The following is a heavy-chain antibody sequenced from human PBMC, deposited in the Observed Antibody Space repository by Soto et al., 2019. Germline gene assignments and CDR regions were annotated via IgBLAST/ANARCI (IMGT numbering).Heavy chain of an antibody. CDR1: GFTFSSYA. Sequence: EVQLLESGGGLVQPGGSLRLSCAASGFTFSSYAMSWVRQAPGTGLEWVSDISGSGGSTYYADSVKGRFTISRDNSKNTLYLQMNSMRAEYTAVYYCAKDWGIAVAGTGFDYWGQGTLVTVSS. D-gene: IGHD6-19*01. J-gene: IGHJ4*02. V-gene: IGHV3-23*01. CDR2: ISGSGGST. CDR3: AKDWGIAVAGTGFDY.